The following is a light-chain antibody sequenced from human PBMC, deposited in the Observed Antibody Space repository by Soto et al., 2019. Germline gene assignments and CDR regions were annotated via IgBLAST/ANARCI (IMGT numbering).Light chain of an antibody. CDR2: DAS. V-gene: IGKV3-11*01. J-gene: IGKJ5*01. CDR1: QSVSSY. Sequence: EIVLTQSPATMSLSPGERATLSCRARQSVSSYLAWYQQKPGQAPRLLIYDASNRATGIPARFSGSGSGTDFTLTISSLEPEDFAVYCCQQYNNWPPKVTFGQGTRLEIK. CDR3: QQYNNWPPKVT.